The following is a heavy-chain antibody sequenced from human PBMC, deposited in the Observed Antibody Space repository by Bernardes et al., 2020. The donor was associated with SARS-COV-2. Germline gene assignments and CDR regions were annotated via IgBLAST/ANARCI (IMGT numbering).Heavy chain of an antibody. D-gene: IGHD3-3*01. V-gene: IGHV3-21*06. CDR3: ATEGRGNYDDAFYT. CDR1: GFSFSSYN. CDR2: ISGGGGSV. Sequence: GGSLRLCCAASGFSFSSYNMNWVRQAPGKGLEWVSSISGGGGSVFYADSVRGRFTIYRDSAKNSLFLQMNSLRAEDTAIYYCATEGRGNYDDAFYTWGQGTMVSVSS. J-gene: IGHJ3*02.